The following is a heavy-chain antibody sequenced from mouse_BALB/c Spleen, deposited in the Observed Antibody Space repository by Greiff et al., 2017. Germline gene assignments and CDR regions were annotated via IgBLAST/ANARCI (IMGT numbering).Heavy chain of an antibody. J-gene: IGHJ1*01. CDR1: GYSITSDYA. CDR3: ARQLHWYFDV. V-gene: IGHV3-2*02. Sequence: VQLQQSGPGLVKPSQSLSLTCTVTGYSITSDYAWNWIRQFPGNKLEWMGYISYSGSTSYNPSLKSRISITRDTSKNQFFLQLNSVTTEDTATYYCARQLHWYFDVWGAGTTVTVSS. D-gene: IGHD3-1*01. CDR2: ISYSGST.